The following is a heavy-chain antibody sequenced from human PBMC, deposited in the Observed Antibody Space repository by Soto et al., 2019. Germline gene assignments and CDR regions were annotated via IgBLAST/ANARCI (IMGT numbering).Heavy chain of an antibody. Sequence: SETLSLTCAVYGGSFSGYHWSWIRQPPGKGLEWIGEINHSGSTNYNPSLKSRVTISVDTSKNQFSLKLSSVTAADTAVYYCARGPRYDFWSGYYEDYYYYGMDVWGQGTTVTVSS. V-gene: IGHV4-34*01. CDR1: GGSFSGYH. D-gene: IGHD3-3*01. CDR3: ARGPRYDFWSGYYEDYYYYGMDV. J-gene: IGHJ6*02. CDR2: INHSGST.